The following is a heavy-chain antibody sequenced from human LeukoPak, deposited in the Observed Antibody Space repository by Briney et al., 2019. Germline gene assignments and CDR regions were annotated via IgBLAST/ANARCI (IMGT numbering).Heavy chain of an antibody. CDR1: GFTFDDYG. CDR3: ATTVGDY. CDR2: INWNGNTA. Sequence: GGSLRLSCAASGFTFDDYGMSWVRQAPEMGLGWVSGINWNGNTAAYADSVKGRFTIYRDNAKNSIHLEMKNLRTEDTALYYCATTVGDYWGQGTLVIVSS. J-gene: IGHJ4*02. V-gene: IGHV3-20*04. D-gene: IGHD4-23*01.